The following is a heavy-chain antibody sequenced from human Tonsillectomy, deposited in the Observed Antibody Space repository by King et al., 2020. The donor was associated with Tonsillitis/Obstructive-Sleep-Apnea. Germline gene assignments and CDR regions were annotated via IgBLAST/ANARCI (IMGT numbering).Heavy chain of an antibody. J-gene: IGHJ5*02. Sequence: EVQLVESGAEVKKPGESLRISCTGSGYSFTSYWISWVRQMPGKGLEWMGRIDPSDSYTNYSPSFQGHVTISADKSISTAYLRWSSLKASDTAMYYCARHDNNWFDPWGQGTLVTVSS. V-gene: IGHV5-10-1*03. CDR1: GYSFTSYW. CDR2: IDPSDSYT. CDR3: ARHDNNWFDP. D-gene: IGHD3-22*01.